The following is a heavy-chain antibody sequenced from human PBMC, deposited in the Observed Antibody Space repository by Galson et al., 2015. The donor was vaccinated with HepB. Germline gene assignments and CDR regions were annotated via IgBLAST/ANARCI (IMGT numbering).Heavy chain of an antibody. CDR2: ISHDGNSK. V-gene: IGHV3-30*04. D-gene: IGHD3-3*01. J-gene: IGHJ6*02. CDR1: GFTFSNYA. CDR3: ARPFTIFGVAGHFYGMDV. Sequence: LRLSCAASGFTFSNYAVHWVRQAPGKGLEWVAMISHDGNSKSYADSVKGQFTISRDNSQNTLFLQMNSLRPEDTAVYYCARPFTIFGVAGHFYGMDVWGQGTTVTVSS.